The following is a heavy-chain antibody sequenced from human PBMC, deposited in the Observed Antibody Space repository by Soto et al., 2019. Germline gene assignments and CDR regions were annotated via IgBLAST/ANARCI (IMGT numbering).Heavy chain of an antibody. CDR1: GYTFTNYG. V-gene: IGHV1-18*01. J-gene: IGHJ4*02. CDR3: ARGGGGFEDY. D-gene: IGHD3-16*01. Sequence: QIQLVQSGPEVKKPGASVKVSCKTAGYTFTNYGVSWVRQAPGQGLEWMGWISGYNGNTNYAQNLQDRVNMTTDTSTSTVYMELRSLTSDDTAVYSCARGGGGFEDYWGQGTLVGVSS. CDR2: ISGYNGNT.